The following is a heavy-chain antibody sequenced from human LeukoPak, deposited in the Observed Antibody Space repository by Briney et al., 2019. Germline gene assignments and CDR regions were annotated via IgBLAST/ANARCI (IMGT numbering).Heavy chain of an antibody. V-gene: IGHV1-69*05. CDR3: AREGSSSSSGMS. CDR1: GYTFTSYG. D-gene: IGHD6-6*01. CDR2: IIPIFGTA. J-gene: IGHJ4*02. Sequence: GASVKVSCKASGYTFTSYGISWVRQAPGQGLEWMGRIIPIFGTANYAPKFQGRVTITTDESTSTAYMELSSLRSEDTAVYYCAREGSSSSSGMSWGPGTLVTVSS.